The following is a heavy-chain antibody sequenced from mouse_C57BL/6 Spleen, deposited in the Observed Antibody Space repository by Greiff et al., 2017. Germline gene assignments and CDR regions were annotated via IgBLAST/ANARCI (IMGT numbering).Heavy chain of an antibody. J-gene: IGHJ3*01. CDR3: ARGGPLAWFAY. CDR2: IDPSNSYT. CDR1: GYTFTSYW. D-gene: IGHD2-10*02. Sequence: QVQLQQPGAELVRPGTSVKLSCKASGYTFTSYWMHWVKQRPGQGLEWIGVIDPSNSYTNYNQKFEGKATLTVDTSSSTAYMQLSSLTSEDSAVYCCARGGPLAWFAYWGQGTLVTVSA. V-gene: IGHV1-59*01.